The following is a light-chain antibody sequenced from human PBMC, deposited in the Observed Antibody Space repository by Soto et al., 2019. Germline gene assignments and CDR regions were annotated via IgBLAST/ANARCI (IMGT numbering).Light chain of an antibody. J-gene: IGKJ1*01. CDR1: QTISTY. V-gene: IGKV1-39*01. CDR2: GAS. CDR3: QQTYRTPRT. Sequence: DIQMTQSPSSLSASLGDRVTIICWASQTISTYLNWYQQRPGKAPKVLIYGASILQSGVPSRFSASGSGTDFTLTISSLHPEDFATYYCQQTYRTPRTFGQGTNV.